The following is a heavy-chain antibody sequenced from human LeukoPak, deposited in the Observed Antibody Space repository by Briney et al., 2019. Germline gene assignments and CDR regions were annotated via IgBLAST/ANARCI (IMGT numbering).Heavy chain of an antibody. CDR3: ARLTKNDSGSFRFGKKKRGYMDV. V-gene: IGHV4-39*07. D-gene: IGHD3-10*01. CDR1: GGSISSSSYY. Sequence: SETLSLTCTVSGGSISSSSYYWGWIRQPPGKGLEWIGSIYYSGSTYYNPSLKSRVTILLDTSKNQFSLNLSSVTAADTAVYYCARLTKNDSGSFRFGKKKRGYMDVWGKGTTVTISS. CDR2: IYYSGST. J-gene: IGHJ6*03.